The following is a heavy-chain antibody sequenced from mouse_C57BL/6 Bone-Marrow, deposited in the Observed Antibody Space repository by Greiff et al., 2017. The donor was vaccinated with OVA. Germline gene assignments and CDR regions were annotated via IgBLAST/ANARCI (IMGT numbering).Heavy chain of an antibody. Sequence: QVQLKQSGAELVKPGASVKMSCKASGYTFTTYPIEWMKQNHGKSLEWIGNFHPYNDDTKYNDKFKGKATLTVDKSSSTVYLELSRLTSDDAAVYYCARPGDDYWDWFAYWGQGTLVTVSA. CDR1: GYTFTTYP. V-gene: IGHV1-47*01. J-gene: IGHJ3*01. D-gene: IGHD2-13*01. CDR2: FHPYNDDT. CDR3: ARPGDDYWDWFAY.